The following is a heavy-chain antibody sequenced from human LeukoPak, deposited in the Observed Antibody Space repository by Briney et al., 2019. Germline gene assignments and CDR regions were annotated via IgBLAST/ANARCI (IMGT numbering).Heavy chain of an antibody. Sequence: ASVKVSCKASGYTFTSYGISWVRQAPGQGLEWMGWISAYNGNTNYAQKLQGRVTMTTDTSTSTAYMELRSLRSDDTAVYYCAREKSRGYSYGRTNWFDPWGQGTWSPSPQ. J-gene: IGHJ5*02. CDR1: GYTFTSYG. CDR3: AREKSRGYSYGRTNWFDP. CDR2: ISAYNGNT. V-gene: IGHV1-18*04. D-gene: IGHD5-18*01.